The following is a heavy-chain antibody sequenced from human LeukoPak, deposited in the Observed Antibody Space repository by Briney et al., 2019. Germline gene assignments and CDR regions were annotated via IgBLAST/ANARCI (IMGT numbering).Heavy chain of an antibody. CDR3: AKGGGSSCYSTIDC. Sequence: PGGSLRLSCAASEFTFSSYAMSWIRQAPGKGLEWVSAISGSGASTYYADSVKGRFTISRDNSKNTLSLQMNSLRAEDTAVYYCAKGGGSSCYSTIDCWGQGTLVTVSS. CDR2: ISGSGAST. CDR1: EFTFSSYA. D-gene: IGHD2-15*01. J-gene: IGHJ4*02. V-gene: IGHV3-23*01.